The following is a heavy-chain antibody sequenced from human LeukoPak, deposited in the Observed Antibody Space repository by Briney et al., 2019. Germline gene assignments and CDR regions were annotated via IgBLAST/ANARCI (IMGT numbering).Heavy chain of an antibody. Sequence: PGGSLRLSCAASGFTFSDYGMHWVRQPSGKGLEWIGRICSTANTYDTAYVASVKGRFTISRDDSKNTAYLQMNSLKTEDTAVYYCTRSSRKYSSSPHYYYYYYYMDVWGKGTTVTVSS. V-gene: IGHV3-73*01. J-gene: IGHJ6*03. CDR2: ICSTANTYDT. CDR3: TRSSRKYSSSPHYYYYYYYMDV. D-gene: IGHD6-6*01. CDR1: GFTFSDYG.